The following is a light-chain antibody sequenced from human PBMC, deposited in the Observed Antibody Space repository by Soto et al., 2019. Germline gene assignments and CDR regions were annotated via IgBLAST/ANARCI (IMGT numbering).Light chain of an antibody. V-gene: IGKV3-20*01. Sequence: EIVMTQSPATLSLSPGQRATLSYRASQSVSSKLAWYQQRPGQAPRLLIYASSNRATGIPDRFSGSASGTDFTLTINRLEPEDFAVYYCQLYGISPHFGQGTRLEI. J-gene: IGKJ5*01. CDR2: ASS. CDR3: QLYGISPH. CDR1: QSVSSK.